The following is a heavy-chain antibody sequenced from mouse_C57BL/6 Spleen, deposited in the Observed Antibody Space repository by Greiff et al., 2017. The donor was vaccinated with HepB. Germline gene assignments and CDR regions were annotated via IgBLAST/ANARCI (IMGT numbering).Heavy chain of an antibody. CDR2: ISYDGSN. Sequence: EVQLVESGPGLVKPSQSLSLTCSVTGYSITSGYYWNWIRQFPGNKLEWMGYISYDGSNNYNPSLKNRISITRDTSKNQFFLKLNSVTTEDTATYYCAREATVVATGWFAYWGQGTLVTVSA. D-gene: IGHD1-1*01. CDR1: GYSITSGYY. J-gene: IGHJ3*01. V-gene: IGHV3-6*01. CDR3: AREATVVATGWFAY.